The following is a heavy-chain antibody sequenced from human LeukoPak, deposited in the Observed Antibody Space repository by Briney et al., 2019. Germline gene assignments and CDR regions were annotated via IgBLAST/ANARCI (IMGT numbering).Heavy chain of an antibody. CDR2: IYYSGST. D-gene: IGHD3-10*01. J-gene: IGHJ6*02. V-gene: IGHV4-39*01. CDR1: GGSISGSSYN. CDR3: AGGKITMVRGVKLVHGMDV. Sequence: PSETLSLTCTVSGGSISGSSYNWGWIRQPPGKGLEWIGSIYYSGSTYYNPSLKSRVTIPVDTSKNQFSLKLSSVTAADTAVYYCAGGKITMVRGVKLVHGMDVWGQGTTVTVSS.